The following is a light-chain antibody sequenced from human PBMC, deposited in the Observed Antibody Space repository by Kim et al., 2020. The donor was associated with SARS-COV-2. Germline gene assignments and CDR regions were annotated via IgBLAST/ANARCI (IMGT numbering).Light chain of an antibody. CDR1: KLGDEF. Sequence: VSPGQTAPITCPGEKLGDEFACWYQQKSGQSPVLIIFQDNKRPSGIPERFSASNSGSTATLTIRGTQADDEADYYCQAWDSSTSGVFGGGTQLTVL. J-gene: IGLJ3*02. CDR3: QAWDSSTSGV. V-gene: IGLV3-1*01. CDR2: QDN.